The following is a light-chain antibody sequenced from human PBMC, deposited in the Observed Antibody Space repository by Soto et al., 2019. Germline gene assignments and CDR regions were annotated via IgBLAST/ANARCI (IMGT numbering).Light chain of an antibody. J-gene: IGLJ1*01. CDR3: QSFDSSLRAYV. Sequence: QSVLTQPPSVSGAPGQRVTISCTGSSSNFGAGYEVHWYKRLPGTAPTLVIFNNLNRPSGVPERFSGSKSGTSASLVISGLQAEDEADYYCQSFDSSLRAYVFGSGTKLTVL. CDR1: SSNFGAGYE. CDR2: NNL. V-gene: IGLV1-40*01.